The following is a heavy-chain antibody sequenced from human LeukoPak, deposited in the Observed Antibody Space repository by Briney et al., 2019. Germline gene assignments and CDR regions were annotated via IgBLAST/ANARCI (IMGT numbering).Heavy chain of an antibody. CDR1: GYTFTSYG. CDR3: ARALGWRDSSGSSDY. J-gene: IGHJ4*02. CDR2: ISAYNGNT. D-gene: IGHD3-22*01. Sequence: GASVKVSCKASGYTFTSYGISWVRQAPGQGLEWMGWISAYNGNTNYAQKLQGRVTMTTDTSTSTAYMELRSLRSDDTAVYYCARALGWRDSSGSSDYWGQGTLVTVSS. V-gene: IGHV1-18*01.